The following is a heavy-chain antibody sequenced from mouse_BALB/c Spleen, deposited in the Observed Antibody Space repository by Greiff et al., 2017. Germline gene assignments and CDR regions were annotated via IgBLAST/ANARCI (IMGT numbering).Heavy chain of an antibody. CDR2: IYPSDSYT. V-gene: IGHV1-69*02. CDR1: GYTFTSYW. J-gene: IGHJ4*01. D-gene: IGHD1-1*01. Sequence: QVQLKQPGAELVRPGASVKLSCKASGYTFTSYWINWVKQRPGQGLEWIGNIYPSDSYTNYNQKFKDKATLTVDKSSSTAYMQLSSPTSEDSAVYYCTRKGYGSSYNAMDYWGQGTSVTVSS. CDR3: TRKGYGSSYNAMDY.